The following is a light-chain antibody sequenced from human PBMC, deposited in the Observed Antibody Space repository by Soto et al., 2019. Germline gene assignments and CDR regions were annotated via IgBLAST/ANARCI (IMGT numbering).Light chain of an antibody. Sequence: EIVLMQSPGTLSLSPGERATLSCRASQSVTSDYLAWYQQKPGQAPRLLIYGASRRATGIPDGFSGSGSGTEFSLTISRLEPEDFAVYYCHQYGISPFGGGTKVDIK. CDR2: GAS. V-gene: IGKV3-20*01. CDR3: HQYGISP. J-gene: IGKJ4*01. CDR1: QSVTSDY.